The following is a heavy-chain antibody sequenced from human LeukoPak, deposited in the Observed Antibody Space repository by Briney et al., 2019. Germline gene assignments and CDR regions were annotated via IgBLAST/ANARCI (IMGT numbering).Heavy chain of an antibody. J-gene: IGHJ6*03. CDR2: IYYSGST. CDR3: ARAAYSSSWYHYYYYYMDV. V-gene: IGHV4-59*11. D-gene: IGHD6-13*01. Sequence: PSETLSLTCXVSGGSISSHYWSWIRQPPGKGLEWIGYIYYSGSTNYNPSLKSRVTISVDTSKNQFSLKLSSVTAADTAVYYCARAAYSSSWYHYYYYYMDVWGKGTXX. CDR1: GGSISSHY.